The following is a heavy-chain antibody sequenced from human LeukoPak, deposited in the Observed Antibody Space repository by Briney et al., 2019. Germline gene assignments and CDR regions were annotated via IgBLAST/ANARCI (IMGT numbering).Heavy chain of an antibody. CDR2: IKQDGSEK. J-gene: IGHJ6*02. CDR1: GFTFSSYW. Sequence: PGGSLRLSCVASGFTFSSYWMSWVRQAPGKGLEWVANIKQDGSEKYYVDSVKGRFTISRDNAKNSLYLQMNSLRAEDTAVYYCARGLGGIGAWGQGTTVTVSS. D-gene: IGHD6-13*01. CDR3: ARGLGGIGA. V-gene: IGHV3-7*03.